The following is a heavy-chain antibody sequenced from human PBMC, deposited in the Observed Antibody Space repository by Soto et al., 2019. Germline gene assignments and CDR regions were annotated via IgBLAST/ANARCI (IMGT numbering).Heavy chain of an antibody. V-gene: IGHV3-30*03. CDR2: ISYDGSNK. CDR1: GFTFSSYG. Sequence: GGSLRLSCAASGFTFSSYGMHWVRQAPGKGLEWVAVISYDGSNKYYADSVKGRFTISRDNSKNTLYLQMNSLRAEDTAVYYCATCVQIAVVAVAFDIWGQGTMVTVSS. J-gene: IGHJ3*02. D-gene: IGHD2-15*01. CDR3: ATCVQIAVVAVAFDI.